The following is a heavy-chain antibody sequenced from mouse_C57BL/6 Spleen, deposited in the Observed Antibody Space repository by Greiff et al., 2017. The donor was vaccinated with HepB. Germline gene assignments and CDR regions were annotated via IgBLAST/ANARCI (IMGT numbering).Heavy chain of an antibody. CDR1: GYTFTSYW. CDR3: TTFITTVVATEDY. D-gene: IGHD1-1*01. Sequence: EVKLVESGTVLARPGASVKMSCKTSGYTFTSYWMHWVKQRPGQGLEWIGAIYPGNSDTSYNQKFKGKAKLTAVTSASTAYMELSSLTNEDSAVYYCTTFITTVVATEDYWGQGTSVTVSS. J-gene: IGHJ4*01. V-gene: IGHV1-5*01. CDR2: IYPGNSDT.